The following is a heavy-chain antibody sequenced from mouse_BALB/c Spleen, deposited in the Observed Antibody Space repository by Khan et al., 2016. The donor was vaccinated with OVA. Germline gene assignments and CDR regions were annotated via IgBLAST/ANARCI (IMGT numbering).Heavy chain of an antibody. D-gene: IGHD2-1*01. Sequence: EVQLLESGPGLVKPSQSLSLTCSVTGYSITSGYYWSWIRQFPGNRLECMGYISYDGSNNYNPSLKNRISITRDTSKKQFFLKLNSVTTEDTATYYCASKSYGKGAYWGQGTLVTVSA. CDR2: ISYDGSN. J-gene: IGHJ3*01. CDR3: ASKSYGKGAY. CDR1: GYSITSGYY. V-gene: IGHV3-6*02.